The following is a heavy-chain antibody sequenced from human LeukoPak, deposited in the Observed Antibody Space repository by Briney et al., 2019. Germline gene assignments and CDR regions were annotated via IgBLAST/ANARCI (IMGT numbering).Heavy chain of an antibody. CDR1: GFTFSSYS. Sequence: GGSLRLSCAASGFTFSSYSMNWVRQAPGKGLEWVSSINSSSSSIYYADSVKGRFTISRDNAKNSLYLQMNSLRAEDTAVYYCARGSTVTLDYWGQGTMVTVSS. D-gene: IGHD4-17*01. V-gene: IGHV3-21*01. CDR3: ARGSTVTLDY. J-gene: IGHJ4*02. CDR2: INSSSSSI.